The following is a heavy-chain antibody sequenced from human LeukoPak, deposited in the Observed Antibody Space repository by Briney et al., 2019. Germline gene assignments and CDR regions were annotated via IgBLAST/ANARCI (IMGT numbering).Heavy chain of an antibody. V-gene: IGHV3-23*01. J-gene: IGHJ5*02. Sequence: GGSLRLSCAASEFDFSSHAMTWVRQAPGKGLEWVSAISISGSKTYYADSVKGRFTISRDNSKNTLYLQMNSLRADDTAVYYCAKGTYYDSDRRLDPWGQGTLVTVSS. D-gene: IGHD3-22*01. CDR1: EFDFSSHA. CDR2: ISISGSKT. CDR3: AKGTYYDSDRRLDP.